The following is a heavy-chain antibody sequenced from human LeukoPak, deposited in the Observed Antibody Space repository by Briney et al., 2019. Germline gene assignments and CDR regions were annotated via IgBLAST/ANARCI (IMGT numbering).Heavy chain of an antibody. CDR1: GFTFSSYA. D-gene: IGHD3-9*01. V-gene: IGHV3-23*01. CDR2: ISGSGGST. Sequence: GGSLRLSCAASGFTFSSYAMSWVRQAPGKGLEWVSAISGSGGSTYYADSVKGRFTISRDNSKNTLYLQMYSLRAEDTAVYYCAKDSAIFRTFDYWGQGTLVTVSS. J-gene: IGHJ4*02. CDR3: AKDSAIFRTFDY.